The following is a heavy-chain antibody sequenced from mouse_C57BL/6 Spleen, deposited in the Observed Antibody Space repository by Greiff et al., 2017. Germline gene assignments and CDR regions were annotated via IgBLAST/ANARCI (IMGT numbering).Heavy chain of an antibody. Sequence: VQLQQSGAELVKPGASVKISCKASGYAFSSYWMNWVKQRPGKGLEWIGQIYPGDGDTNYNGKFKGKATLTADKSSSTAYMQLSSLTSEDSAVYFCARRDVDYYFDYWGQGTTLTVSS. CDR3: ARRDVDYYFDY. V-gene: IGHV1-80*01. CDR1: GYAFSSYW. CDR2: IYPGDGDT. J-gene: IGHJ2*01.